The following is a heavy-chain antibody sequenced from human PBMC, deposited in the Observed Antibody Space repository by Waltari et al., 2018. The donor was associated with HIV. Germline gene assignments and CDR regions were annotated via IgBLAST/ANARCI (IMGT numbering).Heavy chain of an antibody. V-gene: IGHV3-53*01. Sequence: ELQLAESGGDMVQPGGSLRPSCVASGFTVNNNYMNWVRQAPGKGREWVAILHSDGTTSYAESVRGRFTISRDTPKNTLYLHMTTLGVEDTAVYFCAKEILELPNHYYGLDVWGQGTTVIVSS. J-gene: IGHJ6*02. CDR3: AKEILELPNHYYGLDV. D-gene: IGHD2-15*01. CDR2: LHSDGTT. CDR1: GFTVNNNY.